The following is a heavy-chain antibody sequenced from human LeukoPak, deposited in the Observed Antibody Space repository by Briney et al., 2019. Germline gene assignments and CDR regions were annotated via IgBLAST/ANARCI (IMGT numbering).Heavy chain of an antibody. CDR3: ARVYNWNYVDLFDP. CDR2: INRNSGGT. J-gene: IGHJ5*02. V-gene: IGHV1-2*07. CDR1: GDTFTGYY. Sequence: ASVKVSCKAAGDTFTGYYMHWVRQAPGQGLECMGWINRNSGGTNYADKFQGRVTMTRDTSISTAYMELSRLRSDDTAVYYCARVYNWNYVDLFDPWGQGTLVTVSS. D-gene: IGHD1-7*01.